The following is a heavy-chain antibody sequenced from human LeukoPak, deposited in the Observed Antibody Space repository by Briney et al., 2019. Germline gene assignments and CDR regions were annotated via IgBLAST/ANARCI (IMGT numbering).Heavy chain of an antibody. J-gene: IGHJ4*02. V-gene: IGHV4-30-2*01. CDR3: ARDAGRKGLDY. CDR1: GGSISSGGYY. CDR2: IYHSGST. D-gene: IGHD1-1*01. Sequence: SETLSLTCTVSGGSISSGGYYWSWIRQPPGKGLEWIGYIYHSGSTYYSPSLKSRVTISVDRSKNQFSLKLSSVTAADTAVYYCARDAGRKGLDYWGQGTLVTVSS.